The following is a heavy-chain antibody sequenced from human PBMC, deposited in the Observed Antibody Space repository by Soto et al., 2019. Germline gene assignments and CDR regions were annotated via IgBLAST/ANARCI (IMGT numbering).Heavy chain of an antibody. CDR2: IRSKAYGGTT. J-gene: IGHJ6*03. Sequence: GGSLRLSCTASGFTFGDYAMSWFRQAPGKGLEWVGFIRSKAYGGTTEYAASVKGRFTISRDDSKSIAYLQMNSLKTEDTAVYYCTRVEESSSWYVEVYYYYMDVWGKGTTVTVSS. D-gene: IGHD6-13*01. CDR1: GFTFGDYA. CDR3: TRVEESSSWYVEVYYYYMDV. V-gene: IGHV3-49*03.